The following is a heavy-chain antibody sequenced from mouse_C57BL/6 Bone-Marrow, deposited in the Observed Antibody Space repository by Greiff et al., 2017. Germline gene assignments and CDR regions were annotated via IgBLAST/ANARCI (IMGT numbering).Heavy chain of an antibody. D-gene: IGHD2-5*01. Sequence: DVKLQESGAELVRPGASVKLSCTASGFNIKDDYMHWVKQRPEQGLVWIGWIDPENGDTEYASKFPGKDTITADTSSNTAYLQLSSLTSEDTAVYYCTNYSNYYAMDYWGQGTSVTVSS. CDR3: TNYSNYYAMDY. CDR1: GFNIKDDY. V-gene: IGHV14-4*01. J-gene: IGHJ4*01. CDR2: IDPENGDT.